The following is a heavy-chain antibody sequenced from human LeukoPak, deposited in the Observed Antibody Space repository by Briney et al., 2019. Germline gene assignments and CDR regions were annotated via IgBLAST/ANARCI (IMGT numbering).Heavy chain of an antibody. CDR2: ISSSANTI. Sequence: GGSLRLSCAASGFTVSSYVMNWVRQAPGKGLEWVSYISSSANTIYYADSVKGRFTVSRDNAKNSLYLQMNSLRAEDTAVYYCAREGFAMVRGVKYNWFDPWGQGTLVTVSS. J-gene: IGHJ5*02. CDR3: AREGFAMVRGVKYNWFDP. V-gene: IGHV3-48*03. D-gene: IGHD3-10*01. CDR1: GFTVSSYV.